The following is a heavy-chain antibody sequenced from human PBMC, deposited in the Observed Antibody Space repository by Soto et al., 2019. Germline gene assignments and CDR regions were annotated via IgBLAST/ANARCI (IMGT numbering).Heavy chain of an antibody. CDR2: ISSSSSTI. CDR1: GCTFSSYS. J-gene: IGHJ6*02. D-gene: IGHD2-2*01. V-gene: IGHV3-48*02. Sequence: PGGSLRLSCAASGCTFSSYSMNWVRQAPGKGLEWVSYISSSSSTIYYADSVKGRFTISRDNAKNSLYLQMNSLRDEDTAVYYCARDLRYCSSTSCYYYYGMDVWGQGTTVTVSS. CDR3: ARDLRYCSSTSCYYYYGMDV.